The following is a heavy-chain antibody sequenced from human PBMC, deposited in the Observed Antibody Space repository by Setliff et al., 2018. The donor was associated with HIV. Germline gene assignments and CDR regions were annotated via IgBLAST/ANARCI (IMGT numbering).Heavy chain of an antibody. J-gene: IGHJ3*02. CDR2: IFYSGIT. CDR1: GGSFTSRSYY. V-gene: IGHV4-39*01. CDR3: ARSKTFYDFWGGYYTHGAFKI. Sequence: SETLSLTCTVSGGSFTSRSYYWGWIRQPPGKGLEWIGSIFYSGITYYNPSLKSRVTISVDTSKNQFSLNLTSVTSADTAVYYCARSKTFYDFWGGYYTHGAFKIWGLGTMVTVSS. D-gene: IGHD3-3*01.